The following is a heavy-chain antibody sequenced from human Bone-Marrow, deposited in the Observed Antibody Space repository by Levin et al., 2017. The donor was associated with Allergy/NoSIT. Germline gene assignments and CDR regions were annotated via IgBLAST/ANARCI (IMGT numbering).Heavy chain of an antibody. CDR3: ANYRRYLYYFDD. D-gene: IGHD3-16*02. J-gene: IGHJ4*02. Sequence: SQTLSLTCTVSGGSISSSSFYWGWIRQPPGKGLEWIGNIYYSGSTYYNPSLKSRLTISVDTSKNQFSLKLSSVTAADTAVYYCANYRRYLYYFDDWGQGTLVTVSS. CDR1: GGSISSSSFY. V-gene: IGHV4-39*01. CDR2: IYYSGST.